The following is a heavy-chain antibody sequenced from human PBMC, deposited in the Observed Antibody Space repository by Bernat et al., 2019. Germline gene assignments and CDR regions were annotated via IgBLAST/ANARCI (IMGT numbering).Heavy chain of an antibody. CDR1: GFTFSSYW. D-gene: IGHD3-10*01. Sequence: EVQLVESGGGLVQPGGSLRLSCAASGFTFSSYWMHWVRQAPGKGLVWVSRINSDVSSTSYADSVKGRFTISRDNAKNTMYLRMNSLRAKDTAVCYWARTRGAFGIWSEGTRVTVSS. CDR2: INSDVSST. J-gene: IGHJ3*02. CDR3: ARTRGAFGI. V-gene: IGHV3-74*01.